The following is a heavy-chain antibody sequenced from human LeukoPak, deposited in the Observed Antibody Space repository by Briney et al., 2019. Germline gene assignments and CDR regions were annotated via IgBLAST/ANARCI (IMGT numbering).Heavy chain of an antibody. CDR1: GFTFSSYA. V-gene: IGHV3-7*01. CDR2: IKQDGSEK. J-gene: IGHJ4*02. CDR3: ARDSYRWQQLVHDY. D-gene: IGHD6-13*01. Sequence: PGGSLRLSCAASGFTFSSYAMSWVRQAPGKGLEWVANIKQDGSEKYYVDSVKGRFTISRDNAKNSLYLQMNSLRAEDTAVYYRARDSYRWQQLVHDYWGQGTLVTVSS.